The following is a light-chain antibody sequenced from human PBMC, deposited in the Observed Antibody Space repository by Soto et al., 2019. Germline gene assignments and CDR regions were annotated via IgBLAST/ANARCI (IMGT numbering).Light chain of an antibody. J-gene: IGKJ5*01. CDR3: LESSSALT. CDR2: AAS. V-gene: IGKV1-8*01. CDR1: QGISSY. Sequence: AIRMTQSPSSLSASTGDRVTITCRASQGISSYLAWYQQKPGKAPKLLIYAASTLQSGVPSRFSGSGSGTDFTLTISCLQPDDFATYYCLESSSALTFGQGTRLEI.